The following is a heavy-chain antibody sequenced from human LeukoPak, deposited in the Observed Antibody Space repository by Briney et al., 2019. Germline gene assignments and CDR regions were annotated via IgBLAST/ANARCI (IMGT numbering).Heavy chain of an antibody. CDR3: ARVGQGTDY. CDR1: GGTLSSYT. J-gene: IGHJ4*02. V-gene: IGHV1-69*02. Sequence: SVKVACKASGGTLSSYTISWVRQAPGQGLEWMGRIIPILGIANYAQKFQGRVTITADKSTSTAYMELSSLRSEDPAVYYCARVGQGTDYWGQGTLVTVSS. D-gene: IGHD1-1*01. CDR2: IIPILGIA.